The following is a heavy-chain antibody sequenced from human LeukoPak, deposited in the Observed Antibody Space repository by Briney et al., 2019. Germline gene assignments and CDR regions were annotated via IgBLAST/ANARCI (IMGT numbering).Heavy chain of an antibody. D-gene: IGHD3-10*01. CDR3: AREIRGSTHRYYCYYMDV. CDR1: GGSISSHY. Sequence: SETLSLTCTVSGGSISSHYWSWIRQPPGKGLEWIGYIYYSGSTNYNPSLKSRVTISVDTSKNQCSLKLSSVTAADTAVYYCAREIRGSTHRYYCYYMDVWGKGTTVTVSS. V-gene: IGHV4-59*11. J-gene: IGHJ6*03. CDR2: IYYSGST.